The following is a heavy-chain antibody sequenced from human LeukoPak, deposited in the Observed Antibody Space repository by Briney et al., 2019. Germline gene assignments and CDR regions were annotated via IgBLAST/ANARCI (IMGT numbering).Heavy chain of an antibody. CDR3: ARTGTNAWFDP. J-gene: IGHJ5*02. CDR2: ISYDGSNK. V-gene: IGHV3-30-3*01. D-gene: IGHD1-14*01. CDR1: GFTFSSYA. Sequence: GRSLRLSCAASGFTFSSYATHWVRQAPSKGLEWVAVISYDGSNKYYADSVKGRFTISRDNSKNTLYLQMNSLRAEDTAVYYCARTGTNAWFDPWGQGTLVTVSS.